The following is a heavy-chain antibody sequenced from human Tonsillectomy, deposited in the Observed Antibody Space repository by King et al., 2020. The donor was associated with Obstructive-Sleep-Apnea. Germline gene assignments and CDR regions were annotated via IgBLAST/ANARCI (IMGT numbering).Heavy chain of an antibody. CDR1: GGSISSSTYY. Sequence: QLQESSPGLVKPSETLSLTCSVSGGSISSSTYYWGWIRQPPGKGLEWIGIIYYSGRTYYNPSLKSRVTISVDTSKNQFSLKLSSVTAADPSVYYCAKEYYGRDVWGQGTTVTVSS. J-gene: IGHJ6*02. D-gene: IGHD3-10*01. V-gene: IGHV4-39*07. CDR2: IYYSGRT. CDR3: AKEYYGRDV.